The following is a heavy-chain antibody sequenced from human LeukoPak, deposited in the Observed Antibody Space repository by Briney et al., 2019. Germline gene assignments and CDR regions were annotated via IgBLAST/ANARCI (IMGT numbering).Heavy chain of an antibody. CDR2: IYYSGST. J-gene: IGHJ6*02. CDR1: GGSISSYY. V-gene: IGHV4-59*01. CDR3: ARGVLGMDV. Sequence: SETLSLTCTVSGGSISSYYWSWIPQPPGKGLEWIGYIYYSGSTNYNPSLKSRVTRSVDTSKNQFSLKLSSVTAADTAVYYCARGVLGMDVWGQGTTVTVSS.